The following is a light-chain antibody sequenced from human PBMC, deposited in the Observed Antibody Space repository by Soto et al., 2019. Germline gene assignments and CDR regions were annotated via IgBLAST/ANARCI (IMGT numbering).Light chain of an antibody. CDR3: CSYAGSSLV. CDR2: EVT. V-gene: IGLV2-14*01. CDR1: SSDVGGYNY. Sequence: QLVLTQPASVSGSPGQSITISCTGTSSDVGGYNYVSWYQQHPGKAPKVMIYEVTNRPPGVSHRFSGSKSGNTASLTISGLQAEDEGDYYCCSYAGSSLVFGGGTQLTVL. J-gene: IGLJ2*01.